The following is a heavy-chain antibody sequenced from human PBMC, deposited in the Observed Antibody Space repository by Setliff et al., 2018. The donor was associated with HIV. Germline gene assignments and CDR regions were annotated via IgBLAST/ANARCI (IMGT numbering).Heavy chain of an antibody. J-gene: IGHJ2*01. V-gene: IGHV4-59*01. D-gene: IGHD4-17*01. CDR1: GVSISSYF. CDR3: ASSLNGDSEPWYFDL. Sequence: PSETLSLTCTVSGVSISSYFWSWIRQPPGKGLEWIGYIYYSGSTSGSTNYNPSLKSRVTISLDTSKNQFSLNPSSVTAADTAVYYCASSLNGDSEPWYFDLWGRGTLVTVSS. CDR2: IYYSGSTSGST.